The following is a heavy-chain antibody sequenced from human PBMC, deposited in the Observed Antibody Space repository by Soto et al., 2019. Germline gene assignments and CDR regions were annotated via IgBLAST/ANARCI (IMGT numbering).Heavy chain of an antibody. D-gene: IGHD3-3*01. CDR1: GFTFSSYA. J-gene: IGHJ4*02. CDR2: ISGSGGST. V-gene: IGHV3-23*01. Sequence: VGSLRLSCAASGFTFSSYAMSWVRQAPGKGLEWVSAISGSGGSTYYADSVKGRFTISRDNSKNTLYLQMNSLRAEDTAVYYCAKEHYDFWSGPIDYWGQGTLVTVS. CDR3: AKEHYDFWSGPIDY.